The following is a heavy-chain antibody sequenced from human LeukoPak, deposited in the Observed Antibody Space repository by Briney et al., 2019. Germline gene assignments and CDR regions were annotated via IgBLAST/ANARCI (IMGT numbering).Heavy chain of an antibody. V-gene: IGHV4-38-2*02. CDR3: AREGVGYSSGWYVGYMDV. CDR1: GYSIRSDYS. Sequence: SETLSLTCTVSGYSIRSDYSWGWIRQPPGKGLEWIGTLFHSGTTYYNPSLKSRVSMSVDTSKNQFSLKLNPVTAADTAVYYCAREGVGYSSGWYVGYMDVWGKGTTVTVSS. CDR2: LFHSGTT. J-gene: IGHJ6*03. D-gene: IGHD6-19*01.